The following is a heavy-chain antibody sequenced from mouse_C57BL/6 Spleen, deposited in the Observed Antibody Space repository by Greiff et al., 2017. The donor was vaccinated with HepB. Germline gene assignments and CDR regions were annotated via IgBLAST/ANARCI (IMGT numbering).Heavy chain of an antibody. CDR1: GYTFTSYW. J-gene: IGHJ4*01. V-gene: IGHV1-69*01. Sequence: VQLQQPGAELVMPGASVKLSCKASGYTFTSYWIHWVKQRPGQGLEWIGEIDPSDSYTNYNQKFKGKSTLTVDKSSSTAYMQLSSLTSEDSAVYYCARGGLLHAMDYWGQGTSVTVSS. CDR3: ARGGLLHAMDY. D-gene: IGHD2-3*01. CDR2: IDPSDSYT.